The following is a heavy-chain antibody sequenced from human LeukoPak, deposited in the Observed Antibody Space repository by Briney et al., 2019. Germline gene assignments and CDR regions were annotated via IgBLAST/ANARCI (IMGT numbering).Heavy chain of an antibody. CDR2: INGESEK. V-gene: IGHV3-7*01. J-gene: IGHJ4*02. CDR1: GFTFSSYW. CDR3: ARDYLDSSGAHYDY. D-gene: IGHD3-22*01. Sequence: GGSPRLSCAASGFTFSSYWMSWVRQAPGKGLECVANINGESEKRYVDSVKGRFTISRDNAKNSLYLQMNSLRVEDTAIYYCARDYLDSSGAHYDYWGQGTLVTVSS.